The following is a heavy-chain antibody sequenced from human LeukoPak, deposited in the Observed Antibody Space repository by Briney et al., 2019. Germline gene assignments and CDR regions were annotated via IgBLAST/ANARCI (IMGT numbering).Heavy chain of an antibody. V-gene: IGHV1-18*01. Sequence: AGSVSVSCKPSGDTFTNYGISGVRQAPGEGRERSGWIRPYKVDPKYSQNVQGTVTMTTDTSTRTPFMKLRSLRSADTAVYYCARRSLTRYGSGHNTKNAYSFDCWGQGTPVTVSS. D-gene: IGHD2-15*01. J-gene: IGHJ4*02. CDR1: GDTFTNYG. CDR2: IRPYKVDP. CDR3: ARRSLTRYGSGHNTKNAYSFDC.